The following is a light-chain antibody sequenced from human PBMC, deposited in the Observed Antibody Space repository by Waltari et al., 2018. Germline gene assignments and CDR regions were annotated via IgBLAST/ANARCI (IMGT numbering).Light chain of an antibody. CDR2: DAS. Sequence: VVLTQSPATLSVTPGERAIISCRASQSVTSNLAWYQQKPRQAPRLLIYDASTRATSIPARFRGSGSGTAFTLPISSLQSEDSATSYCHQYNRWPPITFGQGTRLEIK. J-gene: IGKJ5*01. CDR1: QSVTSN. CDR3: HQYNRWPPIT. V-gene: IGKV3-15*01.